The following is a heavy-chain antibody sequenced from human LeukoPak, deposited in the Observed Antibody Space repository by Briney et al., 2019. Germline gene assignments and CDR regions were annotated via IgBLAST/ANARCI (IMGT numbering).Heavy chain of an antibody. D-gene: IGHD4-17*01. Sequence: GGSLRLSCAASGFTFSSFNMHWVRQAPGKGLVWVSRLKSDVSTAMYADSVEGRFTISRDNDRNTVHLVMSSLTVEDTGVYYCARGIYGDPVAFDSWGQGALVTVSS. CDR2: LKSDVSTA. V-gene: IGHV3-74*03. CDR3: ARGIYGDPVAFDS. CDR1: GFTFSSFN. J-gene: IGHJ4*02.